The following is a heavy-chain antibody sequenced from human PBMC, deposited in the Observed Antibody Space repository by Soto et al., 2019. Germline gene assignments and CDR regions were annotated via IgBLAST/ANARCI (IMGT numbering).Heavy chain of an antibody. Sequence: SETLSLTCTVSGGSISSSSYYWGWIRQPPGKGLEWIGSIFYSGSTYYNPSLKSRVTISVDTSKNQFSLKLTSVTAADTAVYYCARGLITGSQYSGGWYYFDSWGQGTQVTVSS. D-gene: IGHD1-26*01. CDR2: IFYSGST. J-gene: IGHJ4*02. CDR1: GGSISSSSYY. V-gene: IGHV4-39*01. CDR3: ARGLITGSQYSGGWYYFDS.